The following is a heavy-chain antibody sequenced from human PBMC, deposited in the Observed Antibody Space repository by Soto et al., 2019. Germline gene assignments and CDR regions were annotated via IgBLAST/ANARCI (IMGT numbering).Heavy chain of an antibody. Sequence: GGSLRLSCAASGFTFSSYGMHWVRQAPGKGLEWVAVIWYDGSNKNYADSVKGRLTISRDNSKNTLYLQMNSLRAEDTAVYYCAREVHYDFWSGYYLGEGMDVWGQGTTVTVSS. CDR1: GFTFSSYG. J-gene: IGHJ6*02. D-gene: IGHD3-3*01. V-gene: IGHV3-33*01. CDR3: AREVHYDFWSGYYLGEGMDV. CDR2: IWYDGSNK.